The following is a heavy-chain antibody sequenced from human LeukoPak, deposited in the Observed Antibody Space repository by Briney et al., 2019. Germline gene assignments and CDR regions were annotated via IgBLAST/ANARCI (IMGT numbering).Heavy chain of an antibody. Sequence: PGGSLRLSCAASGFTFSSFAMSWVRQAPGKGLEWVSGISGSGSSTYYADSVKGRFTISRDNSKNTLYLQMNSLRAEDTAVYYCAKVSYCGGDCYSYFDYWGQGTLVTVTS. V-gene: IGHV3-23*01. CDR3: AKVSYCGGDCYSYFDY. CDR2: ISGSGSST. J-gene: IGHJ4*02. D-gene: IGHD2-21*02. CDR1: GFTFSSFA.